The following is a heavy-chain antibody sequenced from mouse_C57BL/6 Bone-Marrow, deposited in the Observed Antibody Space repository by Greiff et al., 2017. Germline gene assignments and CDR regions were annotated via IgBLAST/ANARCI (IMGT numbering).Heavy chain of an antibody. CDR2: INYDGSST. D-gene: IGHD1-1*01. CDR3: AREFTTVVATDYARDY. Sequence: EVQRVESEGGLVQPGSSMKLSCTASGFTFSDYYMAWVRQVPEKGLEWVANINYDGSSTYYLDSLKSRFIISRDNAKNILYLQMSSLKSEDTATYYCAREFTTVVATDYARDYWGQGTSVTVSS. CDR1: GFTFSDYY. V-gene: IGHV5-16*01. J-gene: IGHJ4*01.